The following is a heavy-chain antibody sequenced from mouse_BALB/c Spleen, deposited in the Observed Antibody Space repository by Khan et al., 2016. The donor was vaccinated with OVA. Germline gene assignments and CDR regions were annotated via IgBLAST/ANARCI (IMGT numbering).Heavy chain of an antibody. D-gene: IGHD2-13*01. Sequence: EVELVESGGGLVKPGGSLKLSCSASGFSFSSYAMSWVRQTPEKRLEWVATISTGGHYTFYSDSVKGRFTISRDNAKNTLYLQMSSLRSEDRAKYYGARSLVDYRAIDYWGQGTSVTVSS. V-gene: IGHV5-9-3*01. CDR2: ISTGGHYT. CDR3: ARSLVDYRAIDY. J-gene: IGHJ4*01. CDR1: GFSFSSYA.